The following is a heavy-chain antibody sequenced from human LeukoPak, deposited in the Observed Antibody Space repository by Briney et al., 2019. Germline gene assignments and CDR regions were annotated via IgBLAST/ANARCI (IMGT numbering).Heavy chain of an antibody. V-gene: IGHV3-9*01. Sequence: GRSLRLSCAASGFTFDDYAMHWVRQAPGKGLEWVSGTSWNSGSIGYADSVKGRFTISRDNAKNSLYLQMNSLRAEDTALYYCAKDIGGGIVVVAATRGGGDYYYYYGMDVWGQGTTVTVSS. J-gene: IGHJ6*02. CDR3: AKDIGGGIVVVAATRGGGDYYYYYGMDV. CDR2: TSWNSGSI. D-gene: IGHD2-15*01. CDR1: GFTFDDYA.